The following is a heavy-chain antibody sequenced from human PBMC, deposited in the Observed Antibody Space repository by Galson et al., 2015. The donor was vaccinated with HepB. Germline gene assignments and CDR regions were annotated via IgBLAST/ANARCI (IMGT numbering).Heavy chain of an antibody. CDR2: ITSSGNYM. J-gene: IGHJ4*02. D-gene: IGHD5-24*01. Sequence: SLRLSCAASGFTFSDYTMNWVRQAPAKGLEWDSSITSSGNYMYYGDSVKGRFTISRDNAKNSLYLQMDSLGAEDTAVYYCARVSMADLGLFDYWGQGTLVTVSS. CDR1: GFTFSDYT. V-gene: IGHV3-21*01. CDR3: ARVSMADLGLFDY.